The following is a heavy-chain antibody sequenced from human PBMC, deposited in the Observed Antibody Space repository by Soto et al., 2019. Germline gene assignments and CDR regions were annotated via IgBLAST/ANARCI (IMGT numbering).Heavy chain of an antibody. Sequence: QVQLVQSGAEVKKPGASVKVSCKASGYTFTSYGISWVRQAPGQGLEWMGWISAYNGNTNYAQKLQGRVTTTTDTATSTAYMELRSLRSADTAVYSCARDYGFGELFDPWGQGTLVTVSS. CDR3: ARDYGFGELFDP. CDR2: ISAYNGNT. CDR1: GYTFTSYG. V-gene: IGHV1-18*01. J-gene: IGHJ5*02. D-gene: IGHD3-10*01.